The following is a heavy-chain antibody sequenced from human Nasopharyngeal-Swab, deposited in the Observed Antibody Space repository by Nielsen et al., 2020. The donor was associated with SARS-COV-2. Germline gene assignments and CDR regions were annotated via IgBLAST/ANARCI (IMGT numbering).Heavy chain of an antibody. CDR3: AREVRGYAYGTRSFDI. D-gene: IGHD5-18*01. V-gene: IGHV4-59*12. CDR1: GGSIISYY. Sequence: SETLSLTCTVSGGSIISYYWSWIRQPPGKGLEWIGYIYYSGITNYNPSLKSRVTISVDTSKNQFSLKLSSVTAADTAVYYCAREVRGYAYGTRSFDIWGQGTMVTVSS. CDR2: IYYSGIT. J-gene: IGHJ3*02.